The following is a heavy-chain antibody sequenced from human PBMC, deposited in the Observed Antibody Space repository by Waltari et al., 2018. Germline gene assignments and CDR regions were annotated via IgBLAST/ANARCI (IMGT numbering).Heavy chain of an antibody. V-gene: IGHV1-8*03. Sequence: QVQLVQSGAEVKNPGASVKLSCKTSGYNFSNYDVSWVRQAPGRGLEWMGWMNPNSGNLGFAQGCQGRVMCTADTSTTTAYMELTNVRSDDTAIYFCARAVRYQLLSDFWGQGTLVTVSS. CDR2: MNPNSGNL. CDR3: ARAVRYQLLSDF. CDR1: GYNFSNYD. J-gene: IGHJ4*02. D-gene: IGHD2-2*01.